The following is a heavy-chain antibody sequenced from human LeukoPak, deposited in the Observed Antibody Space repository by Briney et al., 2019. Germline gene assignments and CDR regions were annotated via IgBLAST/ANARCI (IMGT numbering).Heavy chain of an antibody. Sequence: SETLSLTCTVTGXSISSYYGSWIRQPPGKGLEWIGYIYYTGSTNYNPSLKSRVTISVDTSKNQFSLKLSSVTAADTAVYYCARQQLSQLYYFDNWGQGTLVTVSS. J-gene: IGHJ4*02. D-gene: IGHD6-13*01. CDR1: GXSISSYY. CDR2: IYYTGST. CDR3: ARQQLSQLYYFDN. V-gene: IGHV4-59*01.